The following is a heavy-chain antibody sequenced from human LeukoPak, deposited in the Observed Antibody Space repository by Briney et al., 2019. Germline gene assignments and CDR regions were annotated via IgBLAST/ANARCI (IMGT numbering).Heavy chain of an antibody. CDR3: ARHSGSYYITGDY. CDR2: IYSGGST. V-gene: IGHV3-53*01. J-gene: IGHJ4*02. Sequence: QAGGSLRLSCAASGFTVSSNYMSWVRQAPGKGLEWVSLIYSGGSTHYADSVKGRFTISRDNSKNTLYQMSSLRADDTAVYYCARHSGSYYITGDYWGQGTLVTVSS. D-gene: IGHD1-26*01. CDR1: GFTVSSNY.